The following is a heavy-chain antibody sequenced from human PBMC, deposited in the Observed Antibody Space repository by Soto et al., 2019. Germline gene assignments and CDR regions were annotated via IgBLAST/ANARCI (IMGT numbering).Heavy chain of an antibody. CDR2: ISGSGGST. Sequence: EVQLLESGGGLVQPGGSLRLSCAASGFTFSSYAMSWVRQAPGKGLEWVSAISGSGGSTYYADSVKGRFTISRDNSKNTLYLQMNSLRAEDTAVYYCAKSSSTGGDFLGDGYNDFDYWGQGTLVTVSS. CDR1: GFTFSSYA. J-gene: IGHJ4*02. V-gene: IGHV3-23*01. D-gene: IGHD5-12*01. CDR3: AKSSSTGGDFLGDGYNDFDY.